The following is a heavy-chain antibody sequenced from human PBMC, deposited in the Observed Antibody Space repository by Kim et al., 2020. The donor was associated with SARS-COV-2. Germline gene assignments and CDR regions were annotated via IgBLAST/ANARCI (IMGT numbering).Heavy chain of an antibody. CDR1: GFTFTTYW. V-gene: IGHV3-74*03. CDR2: VNNDGSNT. Sequence: GGSLRLSCATSGFTFTTYWMHWVRLVPGKGLLWVSRVNNDGSNTMYADSVKGRFTISRDNAKNTLYLQMNSLRADDSGIYYCARDLATWSQGTLVTVSS. CDR3: ARDLAT. J-gene: IGHJ5*02.